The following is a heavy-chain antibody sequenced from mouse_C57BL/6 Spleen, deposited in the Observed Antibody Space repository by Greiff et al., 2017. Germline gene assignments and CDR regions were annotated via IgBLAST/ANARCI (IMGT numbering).Heavy chain of an antibody. D-gene: IGHD2-4*01. CDR1: GYSITSGYY. J-gene: IGHJ4*01. V-gene: IGHV3-6*01. CDR3: AREGGDYDPYARDY. Sequence: EVQVVESGPGLVKPSQSLSLTCSVTGYSITSGYYWNWIRQFPGNKLEWMGYISYDGSNNYNPSLKNRISITRDTSKNQFFLKLNSVTTEDTATYYCAREGGDYDPYARDYWGQGTSVTVSS. CDR2: ISYDGSN.